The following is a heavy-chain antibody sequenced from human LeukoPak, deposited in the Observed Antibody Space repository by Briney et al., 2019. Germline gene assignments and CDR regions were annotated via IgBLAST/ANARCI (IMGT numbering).Heavy chain of an antibody. D-gene: IGHD3-22*01. CDR1: GFTFSTNY. Sequence: GGSLRLSCAASGFTFSTNYMSWVRQAPGKGLKWVSVIYSGGSPYYADSVKGRFTISRDNSKNTLYLQMNSLRAEDTAVYYCARDLNYYDSSGYGHWGQGTLVTVSS. CDR2: IYSGGSP. J-gene: IGHJ4*02. CDR3: ARDLNYYDSSGYGH. V-gene: IGHV3-53*01.